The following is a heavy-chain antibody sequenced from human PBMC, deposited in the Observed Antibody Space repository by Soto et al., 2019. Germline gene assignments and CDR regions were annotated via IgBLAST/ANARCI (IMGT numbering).Heavy chain of an antibody. CDR3: ARDPYYDNSCYYYEVDY. V-gene: IGHV3-30-3*01. CDR2: ISYDGGAK. D-gene: IGHD3-22*01. CDR1: GFTFSSYG. J-gene: IGHJ4*02. Sequence: GGSLRLSCAASGFTFSSYGLHWVRQAPGKGLEWVAVISYDGGAKYYTGSVKGRFIISRDNSKNTLYLQMNSLRAEDTAVYYCARDPYYDNSCYYYEVDYWGQGMMVTVSS.